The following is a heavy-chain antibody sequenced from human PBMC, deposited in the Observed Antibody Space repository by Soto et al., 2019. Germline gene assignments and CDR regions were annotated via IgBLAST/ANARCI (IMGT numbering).Heavy chain of an antibody. CDR1: GYTFTSYG. V-gene: IGHV1-18*01. CDR2: ISAYNGNT. CDR3: ARLTITGTGDIYYYMDV. D-gene: IGHD1-20*01. Sequence: ASVKVSCKASGYTFTSYGISWVRQAPGQGLEWMGWISAYNGNTNYAQKLQGRVTMTTDTSTSTAYMELRSLRSDDTAVYYCARLTITGTGDIYYYMDVWGKGTTVTVSS. J-gene: IGHJ6*03.